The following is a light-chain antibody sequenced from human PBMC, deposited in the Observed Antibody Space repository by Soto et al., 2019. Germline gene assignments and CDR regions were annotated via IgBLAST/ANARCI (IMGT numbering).Light chain of an antibody. V-gene: IGKV1-39*01. J-gene: IGKJ4*01. Sequence: DIQMTQSPSSLSAYVGDRVTITCRASQGIRSYLNWYQQKPGKAPKLLIYAASTLQSGVPSRFSGSGSGPDFTLTISSLQPGDFATYYCQQSYSTPLTFGGGTKVELK. CDR1: QGIRSY. CDR2: AAS. CDR3: QQSYSTPLT.